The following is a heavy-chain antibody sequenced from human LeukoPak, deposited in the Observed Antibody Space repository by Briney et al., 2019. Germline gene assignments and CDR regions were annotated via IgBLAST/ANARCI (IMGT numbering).Heavy chain of an antibody. CDR2: IYYSGST. J-gene: IGHJ4*02. CDR1: GGSISSYY. D-gene: IGHD6-13*01. V-gene: IGHV4-59*12. CDR3: ARGFIAAAGTGRY. Sequence: SETLSLTCTVSGGSISSYYWSWIRQPPGKGLEWIGYIYYSGSTNYNPSLKSRVTISVDTSKNQFSLKPSSVTAADTAVYYCARGFIAAAGTGRYWGQGTLVTVSS.